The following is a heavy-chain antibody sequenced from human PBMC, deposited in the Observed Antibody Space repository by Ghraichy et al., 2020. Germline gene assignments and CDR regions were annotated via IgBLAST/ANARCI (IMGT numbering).Heavy chain of an antibody. V-gene: IGHV3-30*03. Sequence: LSLTCAASGIILSNYDVHWVRQAPGKGLEWVAVISSDEIRKFYGDSVKGRFTISRDNAKNTLYLQMNSLRGEDTAEYHCATGPFHSCGVGCYSDYFDYWGQGTRVTVSS. D-gene: IGHD2-21*02. CDR3: ATGPFHSCGVGCYSDYFDY. J-gene: IGHJ4*02. CDR2: ISSDEIRK. CDR1: GIILSNYD.